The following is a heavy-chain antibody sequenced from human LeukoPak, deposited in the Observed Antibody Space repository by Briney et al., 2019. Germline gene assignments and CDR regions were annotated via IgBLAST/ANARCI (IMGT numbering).Heavy chain of an antibody. Sequence: GESLKISCQASGYSFTSYWIGWVRQMPGKGLEWMTIIYPGDSETRYSPSFQGQVTISADKSIGTMYLQWSTLKASDTAMYYCARALRTGQGDYVPVLWGQGTLVTVSS. CDR3: ARALRTGQGDYVPVL. V-gene: IGHV5-51*01. D-gene: IGHD4-17*01. CDR1: GYSFTSYW. J-gene: IGHJ4*02. CDR2: IYPGDSET.